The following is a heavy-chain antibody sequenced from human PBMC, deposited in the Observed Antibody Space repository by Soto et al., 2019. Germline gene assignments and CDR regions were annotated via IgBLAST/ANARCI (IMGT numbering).Heavy chain of an antibody. D-gene: IGHD1-1*01. CDR3: ARESRSELGTVEY. Sequence: QVRLQESGPGLVKPSETLSLTCTVSGASISNYYWSWIRQPAGKGLECLGRIYASGTTTCNPSLRSRVTMSVDTSKNQFSLNLNSVTAADTAVYYCARESRSELGTVEYWGQGTLVTVSS. J-gene: IGHJ4*02. CDR2: IYASGTT. CDR1: GASISNYY. V-gene: IGHV4-4*07.